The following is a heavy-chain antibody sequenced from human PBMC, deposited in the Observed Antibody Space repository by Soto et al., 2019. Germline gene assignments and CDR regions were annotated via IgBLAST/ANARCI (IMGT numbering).Heavy chain of an antibody. V-gene: IGHV3-13*04. CDR1: GFTFSSYD. D-gene: IGHD3-16*01. J-gene: IGHJ4*02. Sequence: PGGSLRLSCAAPGFTFSSYDFHWVPQATGKGLEWVSGIGTAGDTYYAGSVKGRFIMSRENAKNFLYLQMNSLRAGDTAVYYCTRGADGFDYWGQGTLVTVSS. CDR3: TRGADGFDY. CDR2: IGTAGDT.